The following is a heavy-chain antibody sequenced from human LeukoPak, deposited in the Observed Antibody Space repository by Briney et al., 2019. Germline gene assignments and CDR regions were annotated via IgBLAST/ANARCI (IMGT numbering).Heavy chain of an antibody. Sequence: SETLSLTCTVSGGSISPYYWSWIRQPPGKGMEWIGYIYSSGSANYNPSLKSRVTISVDTSKNQFSLKLSSVTAADTAVYYCARMGGYSGYATHWGQGTLVTVSS. CDR3: ARMGGYSGYATH. D-gene: IGHD5-12*01. CDR1: GGSISPYY. CDR2: IYSSGSA. J-gene: IGHJ4*02. V-gene: IGHV4-59*08.